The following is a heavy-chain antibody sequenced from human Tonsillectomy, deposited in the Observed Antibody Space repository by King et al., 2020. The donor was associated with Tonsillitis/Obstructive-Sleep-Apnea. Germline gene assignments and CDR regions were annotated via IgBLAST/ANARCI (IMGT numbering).Heavy chain of an antibody. J-gene: IGHJ3*02. CDR1: GGSFSGYY. Sequence: VQLQQWGAGLLKPSETLSLTCAVYGGSFSGYYWSWIRQPPGKGLEWIGEIDHSGSTNYNPSLKSRVIISAHTSKTQFSLKLSSVTAADTAVYYCAREITTGAFDIWGQGTMVTVSS. V-gene: IGHV4-34*01. D-gene: IGHD3-16*01. CDR3: AREITTGAFDI. CDR2: IDHSGST.